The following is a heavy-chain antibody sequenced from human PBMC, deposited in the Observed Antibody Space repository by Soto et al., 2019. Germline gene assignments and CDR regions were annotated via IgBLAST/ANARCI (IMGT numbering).Heavy chain of an antibody. CDR1: GYTFTSYD. CDR2: MNPNSGNT. D-gene: IGHD4-17*01. J-gene: IGHJ6*03. Sequence: GASVKVSCKASGYTFTSYDINWVRQATGQGLEWMGWMNPNSGNTGYAQKFQGRVTMTRNTSISTAYMELSSLRSEDTAVYYCARGASDYGDYRPMDVWGKGTTVTVSS. V-gene: IGHV1-8*01. CDR3: ARGASDYGDYRPMDV.